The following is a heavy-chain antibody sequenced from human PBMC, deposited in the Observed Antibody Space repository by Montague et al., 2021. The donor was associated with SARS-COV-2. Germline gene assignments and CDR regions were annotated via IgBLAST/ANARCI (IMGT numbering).Heavy chain of an antibody. V-gene: IGHV3-74*01. CDR2: INGDGSFT. CDR1: EFTFSDYW. CDR3: ARHRIVPGGFDY. J-gene: IGHJ4*02. Sequence: SLGLSCAASEFTFSDYWMHWVRQAPGKGLMWLSNINGDGSFTRYADSVKGRFTISRDIPKNTLYLQMNSLTAEDTAVYYCARHRIVPGGFDYWGQGTLVTVSS. D-gene: IGHD2-2*01.